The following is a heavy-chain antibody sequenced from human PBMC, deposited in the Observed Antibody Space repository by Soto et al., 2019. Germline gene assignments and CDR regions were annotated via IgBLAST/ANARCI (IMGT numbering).Heavy chain of an antibody. J-gene: IGHJ6*02. CDR2: MNPNSGAT. V-gene: IGHV1-2*07. CDR3: LRSYRTGGLVPTAP. Sequence: QVQLVQSGADVKKPGASVKVSCKASGYSFIVYEMHCVRQAPGQGPAWMGWMNPNSGATRHAHKLQGRVTMTRDTSISTAYMELSSLTTDDTAVYYCLRSYRTGGLVPTAPWCQGTTVIVSS. D-gene: IGHD2-2*01. CDR1: GYSFIVYE.